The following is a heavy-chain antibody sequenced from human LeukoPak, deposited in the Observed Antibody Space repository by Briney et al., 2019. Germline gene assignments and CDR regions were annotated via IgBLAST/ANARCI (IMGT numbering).Heavy chain of an antibody. CDR3: AKVDAGYNYGY. J-gene: IGHJ4*02. D-gene: IGHD5-24*01. V-gene: IGHV3-23*01. CDR1: GFTFSSYA. Sequence: GGSLRISCAAPGFTFSSYAMSWVRQAPGKGLEWVSAISGSGGSTYYADSVKGRFTISKDNSKNTLYLQMNSLRAEDTAVYYCAKVDAGYNYGYWGQGTLVTVSP. CDR2: ISGSGGST.